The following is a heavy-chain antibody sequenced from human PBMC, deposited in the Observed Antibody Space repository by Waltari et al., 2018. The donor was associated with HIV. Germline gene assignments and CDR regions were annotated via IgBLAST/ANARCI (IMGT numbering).Heavy chain of an antibody. CDR2: IYNSGTS. J-gene: IGHJ6*02. CDR3: ARRGRGTVTSYYYYGMDV. Sequence: QPQLQESGPGLVKPSETLSLTCTVSGGSISSRNYYWGWIRQLPGKGLEWIGHIYNSGTSHYNPSLKSRITMSVDTSENQFSLKLTSVTAADAAVYYCARRGRGTVTSYYYYGMDVWGQGTTVTVSS. V-gene: IGHV4-39*01. D-gene: IGHD4-17*01. CDR1: GGSISSRNYY.